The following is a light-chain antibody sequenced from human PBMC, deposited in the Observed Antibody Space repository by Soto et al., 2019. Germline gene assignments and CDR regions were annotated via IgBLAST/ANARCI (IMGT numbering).Light chain of an antibody. CDR3: QQLKSYPLS. Sequence: DIQLSQSPSFLSASVGDRVTITCRTSQAISRYLAWYQQKPGKAPQLLISAASTLQSGVPSRISGSGSGTEFTLTISSLQPEDFATYYCQQLKSYPLSFGGGTKLEI. J-gene: IGKJ4*01. V-gene: IGKV1-9*01. CDR2: AAS. CDR1: QAISRY.